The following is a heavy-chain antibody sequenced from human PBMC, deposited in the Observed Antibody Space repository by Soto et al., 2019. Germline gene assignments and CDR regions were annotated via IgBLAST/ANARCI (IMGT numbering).Heavy chain of an antibody. CDR2: ISSSGSYI. D-gene: IGHD5-18*01. CDR1: GFTFSSYT. J-gene: IGHJ5*02. CDR3: ARDVETSMDGLNYFDP. V-gene: IGHV3-21*01. Sequence: GGSLRLSCAASGFTFSSYTMNWVRQAPGKGLEWVSSISSSGSYIHYAASVKGRFTISRDNAKNSLFLQMDSLRAEDTAVYYCARDVETSMDGLNYFDPWGQGTLVTVSS.